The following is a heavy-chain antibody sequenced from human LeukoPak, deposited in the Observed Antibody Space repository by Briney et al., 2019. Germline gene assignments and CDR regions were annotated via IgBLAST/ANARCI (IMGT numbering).Heavy chain of an antibody. CDR2: MYSGGST. CDR3: ARSYSNHLFGMDV. CDR1: GFTVSSYY. V-gene: IGHV3-66*01. J-gene: IGHJ6*02. D-gene: IGHD4-11*01. Sequence: GGTLRLSCAASGFTVSSYYMTWVRQAPGKGLEWVSVMYSGGSTYYADSVKGRVAISRDNSQNTVFLQMNSVRVEDTAVYYCARSYSNHLFGMDVWGQGTAVTVSS.